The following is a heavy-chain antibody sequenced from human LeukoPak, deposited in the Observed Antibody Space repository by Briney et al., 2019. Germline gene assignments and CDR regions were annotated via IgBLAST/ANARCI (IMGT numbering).Heavy chain of an antibody. D-gene: IGHD2-2*03. CDR3: AREDLDIGRNWFDP. CDR1: GGSISSYY. V-gene: IGHV4-59*12. J-gene: IGHJ5*02. CDR2: IYYSGST. Sequence: SETLSLTCTVSGGSISSYYWSWIRQPPGKGLEWIGYIYYSGSTNYNPSLKSRVTISVDTSKNQFSLKLSSVTAADTAVYYCAREDLDIGRNWFDPWGQGTLVTVSS.